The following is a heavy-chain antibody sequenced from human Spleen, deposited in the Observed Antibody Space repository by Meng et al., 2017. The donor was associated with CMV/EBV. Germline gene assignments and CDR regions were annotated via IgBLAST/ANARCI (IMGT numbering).Heavy chain of an antibody. V-gene: IGHV3-30*02. J-gene: IGHJ4*02. Sequence: LSLTCAASGFTFSSYGMHWVRKAPGKGLEWVAFIRYDGSNKYHADSVKGRFTISRDNSKNTLYLQMNSLRAEDTAVYYCAKGPLDSSGYFDYWGQGTLVTVS. CDR1: GFTFSSYG. CDR2: IRYDGSNK. D-gene: IGHD3-22*01. CDR3: AKGPLDSSGYFDY.